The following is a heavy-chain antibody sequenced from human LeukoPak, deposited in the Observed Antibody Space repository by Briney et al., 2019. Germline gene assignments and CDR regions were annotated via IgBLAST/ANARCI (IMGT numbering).Heavy chain of an antibody. CDR1: GGSFSGYY. CDR3: ARRVKPNLTKFDY. J-gene: IGHJ4*02. Sequence: PSENLSLTCAVYGGSFSGYYWSWIRQPPGKGLEWIGEINHSGSTNYNPSLKSRVTISVDTSKNQFSLKLSSVTAADTAVYYCARRVKPNLTKFDYWGQGTLVTVSS. V-gene: IGHV4-34*01. CDR2: INHSGST. D-gene: IGHD3-16*02.